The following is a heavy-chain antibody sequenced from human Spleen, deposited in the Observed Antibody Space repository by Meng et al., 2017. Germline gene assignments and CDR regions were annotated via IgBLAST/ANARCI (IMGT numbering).Heavy chain of an antibody. D-gene: IGHD3-16*02. V-gene: IGHV7-4-1*02. J-gene: IGHJ4*02. CDR3: ARDYVWGSYRYIDY. CDR2: INTNTPKP. Sequence: ELLVQSGSELKKPGTSVIVSCKASGYPFYSLGIKCVRQAPGQVPEWMGWINTNTPKPTYAQGFTGRFVFSLDTSISSAYLQIITLKAEDTAIYYCARDYVWGSYRYIDYWGQGTLVTVSS. CDR1: GYPFYSLG.